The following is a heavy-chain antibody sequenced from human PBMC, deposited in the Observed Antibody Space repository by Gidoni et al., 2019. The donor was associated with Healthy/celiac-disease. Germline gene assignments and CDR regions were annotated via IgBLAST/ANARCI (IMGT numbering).Heavy chain of an antibody. CDR1: GFTFSSYA. CDR2: MSGSGGST. J-gene: IGHJ4*02. D-gene: IGHD3-10*01. V-gene: IGHV3-23*01. Sequence: EVQLLESGGGLVQPGGSLRLSCAASGFTFSSYAMSWVRPAPGKGLEWVSAMSGSGGSTYYADSVKGRFTISRDNSKNTLYLQMNSLRAEDTAVYYCAKELLWFGEGFDYWGQGTLVTVSS. CDR3: AKELLWFGEGFDY.